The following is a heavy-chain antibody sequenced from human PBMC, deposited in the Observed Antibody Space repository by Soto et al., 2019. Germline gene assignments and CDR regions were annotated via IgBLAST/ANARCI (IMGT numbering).Heavy chain of an antibody. Sequence: QLLLQESGPGLVKPSETLSLTCTVSGGSILDSTYYWAWIRQSPGKGLEWIGTIFYSGGTFYTPSLKSQVTMSVDTSNNQFSLKLSSVTAADTAVYYYARQASGYYYGWFDPWGPGILVTVSS. D-gene: IGHD3-22*01. V-gene: IGHV4-39*01. CDR2: IFYSGGT. CDR1: GGSILDSTYY. CDR3: ARQASGYYYGWFDP. J-gene: IGHJ5*02.